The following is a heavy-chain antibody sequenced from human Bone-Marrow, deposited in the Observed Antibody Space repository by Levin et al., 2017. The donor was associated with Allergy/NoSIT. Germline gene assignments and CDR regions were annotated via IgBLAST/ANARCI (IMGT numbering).Heavy chain of an antibody. V-gene: IGHV3-74*03. CDR3: ARGGHRIAAGAHFDY. D-gene: IGHD6-13*01. Sequence: PGGSLRLSCAASGFTFSNYWMHWVRQVPGKGLVWVACISDDGRTTTYADSVKGRITISRDNAKNTLFLQMNSLRAEDTAVYHCARGGHRIAAGAHFDYWGQGTLATVSS. CDR1: GFTFSNYW. J-gene: IGHJ4*02. CDR2: ISDDGRTT.